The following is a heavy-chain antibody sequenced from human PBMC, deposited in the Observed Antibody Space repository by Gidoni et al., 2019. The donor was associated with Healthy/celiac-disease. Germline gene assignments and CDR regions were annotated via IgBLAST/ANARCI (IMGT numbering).Heavy chain of an antibody. CDR3: ARVKVVRGGGPYFDY. D-gene: IGHD3-10*01. V-gene: IGHV3-30-3*01. Sequence: QVQLVEFGGGVVQPGRSLRLSCAASGFTFSSYAMHWVRQAPGKGLEWVAVISYDGSNKYYADSVKGRFTISRDNSKNTLYLQMNSLRAEDTAVYYCARVKVVRGGGPYFDYWGQGTLVTVSS. CDR2: ISYDGSNK. CDR1: GFTFSSYA. J-gene: IGHJ4*02.